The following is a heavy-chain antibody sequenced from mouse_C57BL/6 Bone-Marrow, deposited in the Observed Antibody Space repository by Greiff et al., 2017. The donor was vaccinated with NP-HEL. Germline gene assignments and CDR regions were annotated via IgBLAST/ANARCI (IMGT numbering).Heavy chain of an antibody. D-gene: IGHD1-1*01. J-gene: IGHJ1*03. Sequence: QVQLQQSGAELARPGASVKLSCKASGYTFTSYGISWVKQRTGQGLEWIGEIYPRSGNTYYNEKFKGKATLTADKSSSTAYMELRSLTSEDSAVYFCGLYYYGSRVDWYFDVWGTGTTVTVSS. CDR2: IYPRSGNT. V-gene: IGHV1-81*01. CDR1: GYTFTSYG. CDR3: GLYYYGSRVDWYFDV.